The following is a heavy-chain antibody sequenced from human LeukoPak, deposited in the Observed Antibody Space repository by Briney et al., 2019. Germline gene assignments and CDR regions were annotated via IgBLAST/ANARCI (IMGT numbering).Heavy chain of an antibody. J-gene: IGHJ3*02. Sequence: SETLSLTCTVSGGSISSYYWSWIRQPPGKGLEWIGYIYYSGSTNYNPSLKSRVTISVDTSKNQFSLKLSSVTAADTAVYYCARDLSYYYDSSGHHALDIWGQGTMVTVSS. D-gene: IGHD3-22*01. V-gene: IGHV4-59*01. CDR1: GGSISSYY. CDR3: ARDLSYYYDSSGHHALDI. CDR2: IYYSGST.